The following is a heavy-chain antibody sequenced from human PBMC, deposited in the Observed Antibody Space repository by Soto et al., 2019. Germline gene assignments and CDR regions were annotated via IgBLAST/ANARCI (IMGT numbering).Heavy chain of an antibody. D-gene: IGHD2-2*01. CDR1: GGTFSSYA. J-gene: IGHJ6*02. CDR3: ARSQGSSTSLEIYYYYYYGMDV. Sequence: QVQLVQSGAEVKKPGSSVKVSCKASGGTFSSYAISWVRQAPGQGLEWMGGIIPISETTNYAQKFQGRVTITADESTSTAYMELSSLRSEDTAVYYCARSQGSSTSLEIYYYYYYGMDVWGQGTRVSVPS. V-gene: IGHV1-69*01. CDR2: IIPISETT.